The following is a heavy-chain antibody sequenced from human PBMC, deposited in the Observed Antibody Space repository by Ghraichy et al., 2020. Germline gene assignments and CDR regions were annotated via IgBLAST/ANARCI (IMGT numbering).Heavy chain of an antibody. V-gene: IGHV4-61*01. CDR3: AREDVNGDYVGSFDY. D-gene: IGHD4-17*01. CDR1: GGSVSSGSYY. CDR2: IYYSGST. Sequence: SETLSLTCTVSGGSVSSGSYYWSWIRQPPGKGLEWIGYIYYSGSTNYNPSLKSRVTISVDTSKNQFSLKLSSVTAADTAVYYCAREDVNGDYVGSFDYWGPGTLVTVSS. J-gene: IGHJ4*02.